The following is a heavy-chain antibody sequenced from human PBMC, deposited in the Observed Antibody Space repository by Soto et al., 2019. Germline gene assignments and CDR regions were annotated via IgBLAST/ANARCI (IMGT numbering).Heavy chain of an antibody. CDR1: GFTFSSRS. V-gene: IGHV3-48*02. CDR3: ARGELDRTIDY. CDR2: ISGSSRTI. Sequence: EVQLVESGGGSVQAGASLTLSCAASGFTFSSRSMNWVRQAPGKGLEWVAYISGSSRTIYYADSVKGRFTISRDNAKNSLYVQMNGLRDEDTAVYYCARGELDRTIDYWGQGTLVTVSS. D-gene: IGHD1-1*01. J-gene: IGHJ4*02.